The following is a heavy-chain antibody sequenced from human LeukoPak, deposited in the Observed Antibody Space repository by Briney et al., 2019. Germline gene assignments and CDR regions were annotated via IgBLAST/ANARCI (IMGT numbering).Heavy chain of an antibody. CDR1: GFTFGDYA. V-gene: IGHV3-49*03. J-gene: IGHJ4*02. D-gene: IGHD4-23*01. Sequence: PGRSLRLSCTASGFTFGDYALSWFRQAPGKGLERLSFIRSKDHGGTTEYAASVKGRFTISRDDSNSIAYLQMNSLIIEDTAVYFCTRDPHYYHGNPHDFWGQGTRVTVSS. CDR2: IRSKDHGGTT. CDR3: TRDPHYYHGNPHDF.